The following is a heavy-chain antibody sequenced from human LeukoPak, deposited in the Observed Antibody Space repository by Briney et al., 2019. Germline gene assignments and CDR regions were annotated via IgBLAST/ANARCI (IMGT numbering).Heavy chain of an antibody. CDR2: IYYSGST. J-gene: IGHJ4*02. V-gene: IGHV4-39*01. CDR3: ARQPWLGPTPYCFDY. CDR1: GGSFSGYY. D-gene: IGHD6-19*01. Sequence: SETLSLTCAVYGGSFSGYYWGWIRQPLGKGLEWIGSIYYSGSTYYNPSLKSRVTISVDTSKNQFSLKLSSVTAADTAVYYCARQPWLGPTPYCFDYWGQGTLVTVSS.